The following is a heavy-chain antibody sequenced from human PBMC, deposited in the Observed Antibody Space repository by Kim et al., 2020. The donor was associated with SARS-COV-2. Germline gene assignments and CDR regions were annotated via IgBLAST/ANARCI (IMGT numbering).Heavy chain of an antibody. CDR3: ARGDSSNMWCLDY. Sequence: GGSLRLSCEASGFTFSRYSMNWVRQAPGKGLEWVSSISSSSTYIHYIDSVKGRFTISRDNAKDSLYLQLNSLRAEDTSVYYFARGDSSNMWCLDYLGQGT. CDR2: ISSSSTYI. CDR1: GFTFSRYS. J-gene: IGHJ4*02. D-gene: IGHD2-21*01. V-gene: IGHV3-21*01.